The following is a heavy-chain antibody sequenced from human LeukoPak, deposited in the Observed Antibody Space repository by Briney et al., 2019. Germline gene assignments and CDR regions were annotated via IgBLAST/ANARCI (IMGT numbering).Heavy chain of an antibody. D-gene: IGHD3-9*01. Sequence: SETLSLTCAVYGGSFSGYYWSWIRQPPGKGLEWIGEINHSGSTNYNPSLKSRVTISVDTSKNQFSLKLSSVTAADTAVYYCARARGYYDIPYFDYWGQGTLVTVSS. CDR2: INHSGST. CDR3: ARARGYYDIPYFDY. V-gene: IGHV4-34*01. J-gene: IGHJ4*02. CDR1: GGSFSGYY.